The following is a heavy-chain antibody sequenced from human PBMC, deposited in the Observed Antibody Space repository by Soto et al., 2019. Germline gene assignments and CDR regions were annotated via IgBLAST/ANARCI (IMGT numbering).Heavy chain of an antibody. V-gene: IGHV1-3*01. CDR2: INAGNGNT. CDR1: GYTFARCA. D-gene: IGHD6-13*01. CDR3: ASSNIAAAPYGMDV. Sequence: ASVEVSCKASGYTFARCARRWVRQAPGQRLEWMGWINAGNGNTKYSQKFQGRVTITRDTSASTAYMELSSLRSEDTAVYYCASSNIAAAPYGMDVWGQGTTVTVSS. J-gene: IGHJ6*02.